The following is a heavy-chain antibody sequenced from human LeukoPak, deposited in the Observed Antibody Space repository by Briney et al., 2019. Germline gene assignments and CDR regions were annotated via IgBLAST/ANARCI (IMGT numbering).Heavy chain of an antibody. V-gene: IGHV1-2*04. Sequence: ASVKVSCKASGYTFTGYYMHWVRQAPGQGLEWMGWINPNSGGTNYAQKFQGWVTMTRDTSISTAYMELSRLRSEDTAVYYCARAMKDDYGEGMDVWGQGTTVTVSS. J-gene: IGHJ6*02. CDR1: GYTFTGYY. CDR2: INPNSGGT. CDR3: ARAMKDDYGEGMDV. D-gene: IGHD4-17*01.